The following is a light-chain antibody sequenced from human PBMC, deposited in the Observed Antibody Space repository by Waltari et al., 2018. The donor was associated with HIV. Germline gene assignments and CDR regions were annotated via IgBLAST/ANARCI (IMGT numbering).Light chain of an antibody. Sequence: QSVLTQPPSVSPAPGQKVTISCSGRRPTIASHSVSFYHQLPRTAPQLLIYENDKRPSGIPARFSGSKSDTSATLVITGLQTGDEADYYCGTWDSSLSGVLFGGGTKVTVL. CDR3: GTWDSSLSGVL. J-gene: IGLJ3*02. V-gene: IGLV1-51*02. CDR1: RPTIASHS. CDR2: END.